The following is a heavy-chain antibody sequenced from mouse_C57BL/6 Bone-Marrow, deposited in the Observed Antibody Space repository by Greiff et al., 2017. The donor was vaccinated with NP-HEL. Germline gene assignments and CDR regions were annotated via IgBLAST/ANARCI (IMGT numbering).Heavy chain of an antibody. CDR3: ASSDDYDGAFAY. Sequence: EVQVVESGPGLVRPSQSLSLTCSVTGYSITSGYYWNWIRQFPGNKLEWMGYISYDGSNNYNPSLKNRISITRDTSKNQFFLKLNSVTTEDTATYYCASSDDYDGAFAYWGQGTLVTVSA. CDR2: ISYDGSN. D-gene: IGHD2-4*01. CDR1: GYSITSGYY. V-gene: IGHV3-6*01. J-gene: IGHJ3*01.